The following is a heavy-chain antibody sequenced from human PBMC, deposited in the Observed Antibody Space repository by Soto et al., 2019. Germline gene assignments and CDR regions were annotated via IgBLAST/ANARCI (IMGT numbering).Heavy chain of an antibody. CDR3: AGATGRY. CDR1: GITVSSNY. D-gene: IGHD1-1*01. Sequence: EVQLVETGGGLIQPGGSLRLSCTASGITVSSNYMTWVRQAPGKGLEWVSVIYSGGNTYYADSVKGRFTSSRDKSKNTLYLQMNSLRAEDTAVYYCAGATGRYWGQGTLVTVSS. CDR2: IYSGGNT. V-gene: IGHV3-53*02. J-gene: IGHJ4*02.